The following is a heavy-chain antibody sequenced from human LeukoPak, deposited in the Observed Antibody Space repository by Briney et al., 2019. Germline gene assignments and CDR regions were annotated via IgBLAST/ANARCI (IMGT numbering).Heavy chain of an antibody. Sequence: GASVKVSCKASADTFTAYYMHWVRQAPGQGLEWMGWINPKSGGTNFARRFKGRVTMTRDTSINTGYMGLSKLRSDDTAVYYCARTGTYYSRLYYFDYWGQGTLVTVSS. J-gene: IGHJ4*02. D-gene: IGHD4/OR15-4a*01. CDR3: ARTGTYYSRLYYFDY. V-gene: IGHV1-2*02. CDR1: ADTFTAYY. CDR2: INPKSGGT.